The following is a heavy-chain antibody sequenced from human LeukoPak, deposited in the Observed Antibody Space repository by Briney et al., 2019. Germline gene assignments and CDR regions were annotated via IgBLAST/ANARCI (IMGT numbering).Heavy chain of an antibody. J-gene: IGHJ6*03. CDR1: GFTFSSYG. V-gene: IGHV3-48*02. D-gene: IGHD6-19*01. CDR2: ISSSSSTI. CDR3: ARDSSGWRYYYYYMDV. Sequence: GGSLRLSCAASGFTFSSYGMNWVRQAPGKGLEWVSYISSSSSTIYYADSVKGRFTISRDNAKNSLYLQMNSLRDEDTAVYYCARDSSGWRYYYYYMDVWGKGTTVTVSS.